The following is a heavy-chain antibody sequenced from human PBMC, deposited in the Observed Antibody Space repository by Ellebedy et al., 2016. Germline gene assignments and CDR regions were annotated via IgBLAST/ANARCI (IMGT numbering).Heavy chain of an antibody. Sequence: SETLSLTCTVSGGPIAPYYWTWIRQPPGKGLEWIGFVYYTGSTHYNPSLKSRVTISVDASKNQFSLNLNSVTAADTAVYFCARGRTGFFYDYWGQGALVTVSS. CDR2: VYYTGST. V-gene: IGHV4-59*01. D-gene: IGHD3/OR15-3a*01. J-gene: IGHJ4*02. CDR3: ARGRTGFFYDY. CDR1: GGPIAPYY.